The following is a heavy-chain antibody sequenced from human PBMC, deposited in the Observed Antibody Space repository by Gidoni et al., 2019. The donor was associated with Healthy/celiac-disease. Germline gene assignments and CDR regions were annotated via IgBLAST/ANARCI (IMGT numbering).Heavy chain of an antibody. V-gene: IGHV4-39*01. CDR1: GCSISSSSYY. D-gene: IGHD3-3*01. Sequence: QLQLQESGPGLVKPSETLSLTCTVSGCSISSSSYYWGWIRQPPGKGLEWIGSIYYSGSTYYNPSLKSRVTISVDTSKNQFSLKLSSVTAADTAVYYCARTVINRSGYYHNRPFDYWGQGTLVTVSS. CDR2: IYYSGST. J-gene: IGHJ4*02. CDR3: ARTVINRSGYYHNRPFDY.